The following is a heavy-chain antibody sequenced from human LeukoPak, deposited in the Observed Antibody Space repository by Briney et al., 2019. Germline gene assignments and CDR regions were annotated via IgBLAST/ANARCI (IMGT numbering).Heavy chain of an antibody. V-gene: IGHV3-23*01. D-gene: IGHD6-19*01. J-gene: IGHJ4*02. CDR3: AKNVKSSGWYSDY. CDR2: ISGSGGRT. Sequence: GGSLRLSCAASGFTFNNFAMSWVRQAPGKGLEWVSAISGSGGRTYYADSVKGRFTIPRDNSKNTLYLQMNSLRAEDTAVYYCAKNVKSSGWYSDYWGQGTLVTVSS. CDR1: GFTFNNFA.